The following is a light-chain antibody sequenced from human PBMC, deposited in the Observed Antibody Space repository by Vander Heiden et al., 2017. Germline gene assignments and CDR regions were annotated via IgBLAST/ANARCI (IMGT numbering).Light chain of an antibody. Sequence: DIILTQSPDSLAVSLGVRSIITCNSSQSVLHRSTNKDHLAWYQQRPGQPPKVIIYWASSRDSGVPDRFSGSGSETDFIFTINDLQAEDVAVYYCHQDYSNGRTFGQGTKLEIK. CDR1: QSVLHRSTNKDH. V-gene: IGKV4-1*01. CDR2: WAS. CDR3: HQDYSNGRT. J-gene: IGKJ1*01.